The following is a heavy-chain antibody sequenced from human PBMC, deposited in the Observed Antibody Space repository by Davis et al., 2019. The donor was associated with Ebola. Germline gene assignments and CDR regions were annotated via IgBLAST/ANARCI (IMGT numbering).Heavy chain of an antibody. J-gene: IGHJ4*02. CDR2: INQDGSEK. Sequence: GESLKISCAVSGFPFNMYWMSWVRQTPGKGLEWLANINQDGSEKYYVDSVKGRFTISRDNGENLLFLQMNSLRVDDTAVYYCAREGGGTWGYWGQGSLVTASS. D-gene: IGHD2-15*01. V-gene: IGHV3-7*01. CDR3: AREGGGTWGY. CDR1: GFPFNMYW.